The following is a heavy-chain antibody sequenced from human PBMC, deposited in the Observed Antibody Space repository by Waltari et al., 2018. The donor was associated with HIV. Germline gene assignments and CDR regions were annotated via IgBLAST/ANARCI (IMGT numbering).Heavy chain of an antibody. CDR3: TRNYRTHYFDY. J-gene: IGHJ4*02. CDR2: NKRETDGGTT. V-gene: IGHV3-15*01. Sequence: EVQLVESGGGLVKPGGSLRLSCATSGFTFSNAWMTWVRQAPGKGLEGVGRNKRETDGGTTDYAAPVRGRFTISRDDSKNTLFLQMNSLKTEDTAVYYCTRNYRTHYFDYWGQGTLVTVSS. CDR1: GFTFSNAW. D-gene: IGHD1-7*01.